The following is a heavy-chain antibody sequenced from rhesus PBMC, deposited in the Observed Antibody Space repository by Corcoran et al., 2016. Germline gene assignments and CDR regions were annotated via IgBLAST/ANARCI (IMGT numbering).Heavy chain of an antibody. J-gene: IGHJ4*01. CDR3: ARASMVATTFDY. D-gene: IGHD4-4*01. CDR1: GGSISSNY. Sequence: QVQLQESGPGLVKPSETLSLTCAVSGGSISSNYWSWIRQPPGKGLEWIGYIYGSSRTTYYNPSLKSRVTISTDTSTNQFSLKLSSVAAADTAVYYCARASMVATTFDYWGQGVLVTVSS. V-gene: IGHV4-160*01. CDR2: IYGSSRTT.